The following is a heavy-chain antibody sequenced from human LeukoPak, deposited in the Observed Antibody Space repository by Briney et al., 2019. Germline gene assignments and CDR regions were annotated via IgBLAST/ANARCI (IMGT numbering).Heavy chain of an antibody. CDR2: IYRGGST. CDR3: ARGSGSYGGFDY. V-gene: IGHV3-66*01. CDR1: GFIVSSNY. J-gene: IGHJ4*02. Sequence: PGGSLRLSCAASGFIVSSNYMSWVRQAPGKGLEWVSVIYRGGSTYYADSVKGRFTISRDSSKNTLYLQVNSLRAEDTAVYYCARGSGSYGGFDYWGQGTLVTVSS. D-gene: IGHD1-26*01.